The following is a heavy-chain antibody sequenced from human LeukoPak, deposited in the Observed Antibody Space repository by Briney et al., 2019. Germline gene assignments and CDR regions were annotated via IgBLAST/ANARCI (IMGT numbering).Heavy chain of an antibody. J-gene: IGHJ6*03. CDR2: ISWDGGST. Sequence: GGSLRLSCAASGFTVSSNEMSWVRQAPGKGLEWVSLISWDGGSTYYADSVKGRFTISRDNSKNSLYLQMNSLRAEDTALYYCAKDYGFLNYYYYYMDVWGKGTTVTVSS. CDR3: AKDYGFLNYYYYYMDV. D-gene: IGHD2-2*03. V-gene: IGHV3-43D*03. CDR1: GFTVSSNE.